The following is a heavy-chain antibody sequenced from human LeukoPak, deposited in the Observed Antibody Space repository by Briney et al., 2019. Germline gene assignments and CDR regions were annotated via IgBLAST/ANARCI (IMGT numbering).Heavy chain of an antibody. CDR1: GYTFTGYY. Sequence: GASVKVSCKASGYTFTGYYMHWVRQAPGQGLEWMGWINPNSGGTNYAQKFQGRVTMTRDTSISTAYMELSRLRSDDTAVYYCARGAQSYGIYYYYYMDVWGKGTTVTISS. J-gene: IGHJ6*03. D-gene: IGHD5-18*01. V-gene: IGHV1-2*02. CDR3: ARGAQSYGIYYYYYMDV. CDR2: INPNSGGT.